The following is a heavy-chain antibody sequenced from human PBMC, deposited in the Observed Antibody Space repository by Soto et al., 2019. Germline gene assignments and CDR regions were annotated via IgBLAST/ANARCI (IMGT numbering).Heavy chain of an antibody. CDR1: GLTFSGSA. CDR3: SNLFYDTSNFYDLDS. Sequence: VQLVESGGGLVQPGGSLKLSCAASGLTFSGSAMHWVRQASGKGLEWVGRSRSRANNYATTYAASVKGRFTISRDESKNTTYMQMNSLKTEDTAVYYCSNLFYDTSNFYDLDSWGRGTLVTVSS. J-gene: IGHJ4*02. V-gene: IGHV3-73*02. D-gene: IGHD3-22*01. CDR2: SRSRANNYAT.